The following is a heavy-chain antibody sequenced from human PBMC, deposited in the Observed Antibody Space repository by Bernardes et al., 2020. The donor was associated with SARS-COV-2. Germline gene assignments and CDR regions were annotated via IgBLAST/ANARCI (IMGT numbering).Heavy chain of an antibody. Sequence: SETLSLTCTVSGGSVSSGSYYWRWIRQPPGKGLEWIGNIYYSGSTNYNPSLKSRVTISLDRSKNQFSLKLRSVTVADTAVYYCAREDGYPLDWGQGTLVTASS. CDR2: IYYSGST. D-gene: IGHD6-13*01. CDR3: AREDGYPLD. V-gene: IGHV4-61*01. CDR1: GGSVSSGSYY. J-gene: IGHJ4*02.